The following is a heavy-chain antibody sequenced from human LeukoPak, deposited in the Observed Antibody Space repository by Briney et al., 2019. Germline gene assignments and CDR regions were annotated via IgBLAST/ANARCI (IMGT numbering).Heavy chain of an antibody. V-gene: IGHV1-18*01. J-gene: IGHJ6*02. CDR3: ARDFGSVVGDTGYCTMDV. CDR1: GYTFTSYG. D-gene: IGHD4-17*01. Sequence: ASVKVSCKASGYTFTSYGISWVRQAPGQGLEWMGWISAYNGNTNYAQKLQDRVTMTTDTSTTTAYMELRSLISDDTAVYYCARDFGSVVGDTGYCTMDVWGQGTTVTVSS. CDR2: ISAYNGNT.